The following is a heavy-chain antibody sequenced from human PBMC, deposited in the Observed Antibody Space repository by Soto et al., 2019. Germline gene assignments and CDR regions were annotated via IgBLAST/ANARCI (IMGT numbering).Heavy chain of an antibody. CDR1: GYTFTSYG. V-gene: IGHV1-18*01. D-gene: IGHD6-6*01. CDR3: ARVGYSSSSRVKIYYYYYMDV. J-gene: IGHJ6*03. Sequence: GASVKVSCKASGYTFTSYGISWVRQAPGQGLEWMGWISAYNGNTNYAQKLQGRVTMTTDTSTSTAYMELRSLRSDDTAVYYCARVGYSSSSRVKIYYYYYMDVWGKGTTVTVSS. CDR2: ISAYNGNT.